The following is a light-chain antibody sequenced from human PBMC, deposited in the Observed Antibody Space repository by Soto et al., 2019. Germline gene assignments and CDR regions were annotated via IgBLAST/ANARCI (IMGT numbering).Light chain of an antibody. CDR3: ISYAGSNNLGV. CDR2: EVS. V-gene: IGLV2-8*01. CDR1: SSDVGGYNY. J-gene: IGLJ1*01. Sequence: SALTQPPSASGSPGQSVTISCTGTSSDVGGYNYVSWYQQHPVKAPKLMIYEVSKRPSGVPDRFSGSKSGNTAALTVSGLQAEDEADYYCISYAGSNNLGVFGTGTKLTVL.